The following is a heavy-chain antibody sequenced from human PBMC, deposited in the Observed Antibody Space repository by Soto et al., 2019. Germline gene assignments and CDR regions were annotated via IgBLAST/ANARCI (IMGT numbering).Heavy chain of an antibody. CDR3: AKDIVLMVYAIPSYYYYYGMDV. CDR2: ISGSGGST. CDR1: GFTFSSYA. J-gene: IGHJ6*02. V-gene: IGHV3-23*01. D-gene: IGHD2-8*01. Sequence: GGSLRLSCAASGFTFSSYAMSWVRQAPGKGLEWVSAISGSGGSTYYADSVKGRFTIFRDNSKNTLYLQMNSLRAEDTAVYYCAKDIVLMVYAIPSYYYYYGMDVWGQGTTVTVSS.